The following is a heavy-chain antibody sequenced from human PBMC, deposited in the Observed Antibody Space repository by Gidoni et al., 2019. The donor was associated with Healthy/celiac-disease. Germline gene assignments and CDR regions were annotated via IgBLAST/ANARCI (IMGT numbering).Heavy chain of an antibody. Sequence: QVTLKESGPVLVKPTETLTLTCTVSGFSLSNASMGVSWIRQPPGKALEWLAHIFSNDEKSYSTSLKSRLTISKDTSKSQVVLTMTNMDPVDTATYYCARTLRRYCSSTSCYMGFDPWGQGTLVTVSS. CDR1: GFSLSNASMG. D-gene: IGHD2-2*02. V-gene: IGHV2-26*01. J-gene: IGHJ5*02. CDR3: ARTLRRYCSSTSCYMGFDP. CDR2: IFSNDEK.